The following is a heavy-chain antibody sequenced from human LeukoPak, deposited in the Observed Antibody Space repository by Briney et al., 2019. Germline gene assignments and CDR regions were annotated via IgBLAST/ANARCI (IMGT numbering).Heavy chain of an antibody. CDR2: IYYSGST. CDR1: GGSISSYY. D-gene: IGHD6-13*01. Sequence: SETLSLTCIVSGGSISSYYWSWIRQPPGKGLEWIGYIYYSGSTNYNPSLKSRVTISVDTSKNQFSLKLSSVTAADTAVYYCARGLMMAVAGRGEFHYWGQGTLVTVSS. CDR3: ARGLMMAVAGRGEFHY. J-gene: IGHJ4*02. V-gene: IGHV4-59*01.